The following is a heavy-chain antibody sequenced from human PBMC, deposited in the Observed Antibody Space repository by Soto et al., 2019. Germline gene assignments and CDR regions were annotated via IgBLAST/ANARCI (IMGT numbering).Heavy chain of an antibody. CDR3: ARDRPEVLNPTDHPMFDF. CDR1: GFIFSSHW. CDR2: IKSDGSST. Sequence: EVQLVESGGGLVQPGGSLRLSCAASGFIFSSHWMHWVRQDPVRGLVWVARIKSDGSSTAYADSVKGRFTISRDNAKNTLYLQMNRLRVEDTAVYYCARDRPEVLNPTDHPMFDFWGQGTLVTVSS. V-gene: IGHV3-74*01. D-gene: IGHD6-6*01. J-gene: IGHJ4*02.